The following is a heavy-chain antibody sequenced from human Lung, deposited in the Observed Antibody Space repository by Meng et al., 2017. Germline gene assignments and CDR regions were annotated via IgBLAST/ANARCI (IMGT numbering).Heavy chain of an antibody. CDR2: INPKSEDT. J-gene: IGHJ4*02. CDR1: VVQCPVHE. CDR3: ARDEDISAAGKLFGDY. Sequence: RSGAVCVKHGVPTEAPYKTCVVQCPVHEIRWVRRASGQVLEWMERINPKSEDTQYAQKFKARVTMTGDTSISTAYMELRGLRSDDTAMYYCARDEDISAAGKLFGDYWGQGTLVTVSS. V-gene: IGHV1-2*06. D-gene: IGHD6-25*01.